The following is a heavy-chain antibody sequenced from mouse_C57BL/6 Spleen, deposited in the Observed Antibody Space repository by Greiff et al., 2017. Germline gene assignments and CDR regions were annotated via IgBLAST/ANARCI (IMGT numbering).Heavy chain of an antibody. V-gene: IGHV10-1*01. CDR1: GFSFNTYA. Sequence: EVHLVESGGGLVQPKGSLKLSCAASGFSFNTYAMNWVRQAPGKGLEWVARIRSKSNNYATYYADSVKDRFTISRDDSESMLYLQMNNLKTEDTAMYYCVRHGGSSPMDYWGQGTSVTVSS. CDR3: VRHGGSSPMDY. D-gene: IGHD1-1*01. J-gene: IGHJ4*01. CDR2: IRSKSNNYAT.